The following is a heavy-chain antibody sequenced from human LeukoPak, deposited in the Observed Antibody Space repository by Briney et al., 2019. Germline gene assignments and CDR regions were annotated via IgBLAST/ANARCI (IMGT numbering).Heavy chain of an antibody. J-gene: IGHJ4*02. CDR1: GFTFSSYA. D-gene: IGHD4-17*01. Sequence: GGSLRLSCAASGFTFSSYAMRWVRQAQGKGVEWVSAISGSACSTYYAHSVKGRFTISRDNSKNTLYLQMNSLRAEDTAVYYCAKAPDYGDSYFDYWGQGTLVTVSS. CDR2: ISGSACST. CDR3: AKAPDYGDSYFDY. V-gene: IGHV3-23*01.